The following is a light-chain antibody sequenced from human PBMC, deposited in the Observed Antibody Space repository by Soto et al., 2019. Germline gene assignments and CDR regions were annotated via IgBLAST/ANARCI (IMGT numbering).Light chain of an antibody. J-gene: IGLJ2*01. V-gene: IGLV2-8*01. CDR1: SSDVGGYNY. Sequence: QCVLTQPPSASGSPGQSVTISCTGTSSDVGGYNYVSWYQQHPGEAPKLMIYEVSKRPSGVPDRFSGSKSGNTASLTVSGLQAEDEADYYCSSYAGSNNYVVFGGGTKLTVL. CDR2: EVS. CDR3: SSYAGSNNYVV.